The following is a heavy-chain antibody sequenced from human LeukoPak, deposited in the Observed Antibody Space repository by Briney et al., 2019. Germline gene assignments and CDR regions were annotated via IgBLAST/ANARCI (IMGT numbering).Heavy chain of an antibody. D-gene: IGHD2-2*01. V-gene: IGHV3-30-3*01. CDR2: ISYDGSDT. CDR3: ASARVVEVLATPTALDY. J-gene: IGHJ4*02. Sequence: GGSLRLSCAASGFTFSVYAMHWVRQAPGKGLEWVAIISYDGSDTYYTDSVKGRFTISRDNSKNTLYLQMNSLRAEDTAVYYCASARVVEVLATPTALDYWGQGTLVTVSS. CDR1: GFTFSVYA.